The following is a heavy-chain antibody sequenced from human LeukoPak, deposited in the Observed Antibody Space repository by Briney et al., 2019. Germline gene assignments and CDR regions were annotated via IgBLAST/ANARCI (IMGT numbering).Heavy chain of an antibody. D-gene: IGHD5-24*01. Sequence: PGGSLRLSCAASGFTFSSYSMNWVRQAPGKGLEWVSYISSSSSTIYYADSVKGRFTISRDNAKNSLYLQMNSLRAEDTAEYYCARSRRDEIDAFDIWGQGTMVTVSS. J-gene: IGHJ3*02. CDR2: ISSSSSTI. V-gene: IGHV3-48*04. CDR1: GFTFSSYS. CDR3: ARSRRDEIDAFDI.